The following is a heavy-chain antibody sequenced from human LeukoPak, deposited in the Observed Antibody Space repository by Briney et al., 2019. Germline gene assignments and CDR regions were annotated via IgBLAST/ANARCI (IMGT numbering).Heavy chain of an antibody. V-gene: IGHV4-30-2*01. J-gene: IGHJ5*02. CDR1: GGSISSGGYS. CDR3: ARSYSGGFDP. D-gene: IGHD5-12*01. CDR2: IYHSGST. Sequence: PSETLSLTCAVSGGSISSGGYSWSWIRQPPGKGLEWIGYIYHSGSTYYNPSLKSRVTISVDRSKNQFSLKLSSVPAADTAVYYCARSYSGGFDPWGQGTLVTVSS.